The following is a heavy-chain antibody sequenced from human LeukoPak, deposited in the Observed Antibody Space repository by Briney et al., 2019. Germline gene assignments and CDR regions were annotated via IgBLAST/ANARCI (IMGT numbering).Heavy chain of an antibody. J-gene: IGHJ3*02. Sequence: GGSLRLSCAASGFTFSSYEMNWVRQAPGKGLEWVSYISSSGSTIYYADSVKGRFTISRDNAKNSLYLRMNSLRAEDTAVYYCARDGWELHDAFDIWGQGTMVTVSS. CDR3: ARDGWELHDAFDI. V-gene: IGHV3-48*03. CDR1: GFTFSSYE. CDR2: ISSSGSTI. D-gene: IGHD1-26*01.